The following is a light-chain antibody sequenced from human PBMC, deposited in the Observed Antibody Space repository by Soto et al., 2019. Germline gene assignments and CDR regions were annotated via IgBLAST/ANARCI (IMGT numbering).Light chain of an antibody. CDR2: GAF. J-gene: IGKJ5*01. Sequence: EVVMTPSPCTLSASPGERGTLSCRASRTIGGNVAWYQQKPGQPPRLLIYGAFSRATGIPDRFSGSGSGTDLTLTISRLEPEDFAVYYCQQYGSSPISFGQGTRLEN. V-gene: IGKV3-20*01. CDR1: RTIGGN. CDR3: QQYGSSPIS.